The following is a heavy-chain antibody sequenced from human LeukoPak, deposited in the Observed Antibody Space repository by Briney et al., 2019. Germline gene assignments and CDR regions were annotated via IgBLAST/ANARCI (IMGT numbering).Heavy chain of an antibody. CDR3: AKEGTASKPSDLDY. CDR1: GFTFSSYW. CDR2: IRYDGSNK. D-gene: IGHD1/OR15-1a*01. J-gene: IGHJ4*02. V-gene: IGHV3-30*02. Sequence: GGSLRLSCAASGFTFSSYWMHWVRQAPGKGLEWVAFIRYDGSNKYCLDSVKGRFTISRDSSKNTVYLQMNSLRAEDTAVYYCAKEGTASKPSDLDYWGQGTLVTVSS.